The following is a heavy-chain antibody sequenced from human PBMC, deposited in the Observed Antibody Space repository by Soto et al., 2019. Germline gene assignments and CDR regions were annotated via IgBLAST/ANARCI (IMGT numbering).Heavy chain of an antibody. Sequence: PSETLSLTCTVSGGSISSYYWSWIRQPPGKGLEWIGYIYYSGSTNYNPSLKSRVTISVDTSKNQFSLKLSSVTAADTAVYYCARAYYDFWSGYLNWFDPWGQGTLVTVPQ. D-gene: IGHD3-3*01. CDR1: GGSISSYY. CDR2: IYYSGST. J-gene: IGHJ5*02. CDR3: ARAYYDFWSGYLNWFDP. V-gene: IGHV4-59*01.